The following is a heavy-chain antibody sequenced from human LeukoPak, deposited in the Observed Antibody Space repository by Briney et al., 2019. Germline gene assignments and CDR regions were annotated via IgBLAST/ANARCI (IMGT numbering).Heavy chain of an antibody. CDR2: IYSGGNT. CDR3: AKDQDPHSYGSGSYAPFDY. Sequence: GGSLRLSCAASGFTVSSNYMSWVRQAPGKGLECVSVIYSGGNTYYADSVRGRFTISRDNSKNTLYLQMNSLRADDTAVYYCAKDQDPHSYGSGSYAPFDYWGQGTLVTVSS. V-gene: IGHV3-53*03. J-gene: IGHJ4*02. CDR1: GFTVSSNY. D-gene: IGHD3-10*01.